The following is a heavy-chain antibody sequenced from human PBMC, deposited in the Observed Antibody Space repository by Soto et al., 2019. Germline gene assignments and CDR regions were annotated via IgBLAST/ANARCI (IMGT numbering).Heavy chain of an antibody. Sequence: PGGSLRLSCPTSGFPFSDYYMSWIRQAPGKGLEWLSHISPKSTYRNYADSVKGRFTTSRDNTKSSLFLQMNSLGVEDTAVYYCVRGGGGGLFEHWGQGVLVTVSS. CDR2: ISPKSTYR. V-gene: IGHV3-11*06. CDR3: VRGGGGGLFEH. D-gene: IGHD2-21*01. CDR1: GFPFSDYY. J-gene: IGHJ4*02.